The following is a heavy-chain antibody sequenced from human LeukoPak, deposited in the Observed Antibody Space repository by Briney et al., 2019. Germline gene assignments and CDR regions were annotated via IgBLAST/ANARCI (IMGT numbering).Heavy chain of an antibody. Sequence: GGSLRLSCAASGFTLSTYTMSWVRQAPGKGLEWVSAMSGSEDYIYYADSVKGRFTISRDNSKNTLYLQMNSLRVEDTAVYHCAKEVLNYEIPYWYFDLWGRGTLVTVSS. CDR3: AKEVLNYEIPYWYFDL. V-gene: IGHV3-23*01. CDR2: MSGSEDYI. CDR1: GFTLSTYT. D-gene: IGHD3-9*01. J-gene: IGHJ2*01.